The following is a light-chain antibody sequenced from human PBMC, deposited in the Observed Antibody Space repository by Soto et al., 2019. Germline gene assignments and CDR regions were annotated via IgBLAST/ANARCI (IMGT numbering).Light chain of an antibody. Sequence: AIQMTQSPSSLSASVGDRVTITCRASQGIRNDLGWFQQKPGKAPKLLIYAASSLQSGVPSRFSGSGSGTDFSLTISSLQPEDFATYYCLQDYNYPWTFGQGTKVEIK. J-gene: IGKJ1*01. V-gene: IGKV1-6*01. CDR3: LQDYNYPWT. CDR1: QGIRND. CDR2: AAS.